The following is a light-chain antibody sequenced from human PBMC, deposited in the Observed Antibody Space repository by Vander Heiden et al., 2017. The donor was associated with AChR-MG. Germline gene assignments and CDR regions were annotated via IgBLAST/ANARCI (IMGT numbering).Light chain of an antibody. CDR2: QDN. CDR1: KLGENS. J-gene: IGLJ2*01. V-gene: IGLV3-1*01. Sequence: SYDLTQPPSVSVSPGQTASITCPGDKLGENSGSWYQQPPGQSPVLVIYQDNKRPSGIPGRFSGSNSRTRATLTISGTQALDEADYYCQAWDSSTFVVFGGGTKLTVL. CDR3: QAWDSSTFVV.